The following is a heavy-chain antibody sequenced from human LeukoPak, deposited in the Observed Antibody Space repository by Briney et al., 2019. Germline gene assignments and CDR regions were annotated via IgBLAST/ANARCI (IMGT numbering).Heavy chain of an antibody. Sequence: EALVKVSCKASGYTFTGYYMHWVRQAPGQGLEWMGWINPNSGGTNYAQKFQGRVTMTRDTSISTAYMELSRLRSDDTAVYYCARDSSGYHFDYWGQGTLVTVSS. CDR3: ARDSSGYHFDY. D-gene: IGHD3-22*01. J-gene: IGHJ4*02. V-gene: IGHV1-2*02. CDR2: INPNSGGT. CDR1: GYTFTGYY.